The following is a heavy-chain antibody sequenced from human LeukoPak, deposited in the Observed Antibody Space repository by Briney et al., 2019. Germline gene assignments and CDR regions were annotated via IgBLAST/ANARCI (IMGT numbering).Heavy chain of an antibody. V-gene: IGHV4-59*01. CDR1: GGSISSYY. D-gene: IGHD2-15*01. J-gene: IGHJ6*03. CDR2: IYYSGST. CDR3: ARGYSDTIAYYYYMDV. Sequence: SETLSLTCTVSGGSISSYYWSWIRQPPGKGLEWIGYIYYSGSTNYKPSLKSRVTISVDTSKNQFSLKLSSVTAADTAVYYCARGYSDTIAYYYYMDVWGKGTTVTVSS.